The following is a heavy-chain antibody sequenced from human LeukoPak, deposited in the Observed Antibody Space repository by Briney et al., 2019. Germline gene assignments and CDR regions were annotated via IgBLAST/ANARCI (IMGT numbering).Heavy chain of an antibody. CDR1: GGSFSGYY. D-gene: IGHD2-15*01. CDR3: ARGPPIVVVVAATDNWFDP. J-gene: IGHJ5*02. V-gene: IGHV4-34*01. CDR2: INHSGST. Sequence: PSETLSLTYAVYGGSFSGYYWSWIRQPPGKGLEWIGEINHSGSTNYNPSLKSRVTISVDTSKNQFSLKLSSMTAADTAVYYCARGPPIVVVVAATDNWFDPWGQGTLVTVSS.